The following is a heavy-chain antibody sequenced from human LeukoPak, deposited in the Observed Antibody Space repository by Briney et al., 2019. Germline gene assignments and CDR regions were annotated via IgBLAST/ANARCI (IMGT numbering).Heavy chain of an antibody. V-gene: IGHV1-18*04. CDR3: AREAHYDILTGRGWFDP. CDR2: ISAYNGNT. D-gene: IGHD3-9*01. J-gene: IGHJ5*02. Sequence: ASVKVSCKASGYTFTSYGISWVRQAPGQGLEWMGWISAYNGNTNCAQKLQGRVTMTADTSTSTAYMELRSLRSDDTAVYYCAREAHYDILTGRGWFDPWGQGTLVTVSS. CDR1: GYTFTSYG.